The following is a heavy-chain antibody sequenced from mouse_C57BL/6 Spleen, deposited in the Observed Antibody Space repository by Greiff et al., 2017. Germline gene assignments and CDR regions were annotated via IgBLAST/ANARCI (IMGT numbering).Heavy chain of an antibody. Sequence: QVQLQQSGAELVKPGASVKISCKASGYAFSSYWMNWVKQRPGKGLEWIGQIYPGDGYTNYNGKFKGKATLTADKSSSTAYMQLSSLTSEDSAVYFCAGEGDYYGSSPWYFDVWGTGTTVTVSS. V-gene: IGHV1-80*01. J-gene: IGHJ1*03. CDR1: GYAFSSYW. CDR3: AGEGDYYGSSPWYFDV. CDR2: IYPGDGYT. D-gene: IGHD1-1*01.